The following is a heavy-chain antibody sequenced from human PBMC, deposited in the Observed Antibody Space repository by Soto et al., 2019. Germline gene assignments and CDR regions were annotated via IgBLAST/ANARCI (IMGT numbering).Heavy chain of an antibody. V-gene: IGHV1-69*02. CDR1: GGTFSSYT. CDR2: IIPILGIA. J-gene: IGHJ5*02. D-gene: IGHD2-2*01. Sequence: SSVKVSCKASGGTFSSYTISWVRQAPGQGLEWMGRIIPILGIANYAQKIQGRVTITADKSTSTAYMELSSLRSEDTAVYYCATEPRGAVVTAAIGDPWGEGTLVTVS. CDR3: ATEPRGAVVTAAIGDP.